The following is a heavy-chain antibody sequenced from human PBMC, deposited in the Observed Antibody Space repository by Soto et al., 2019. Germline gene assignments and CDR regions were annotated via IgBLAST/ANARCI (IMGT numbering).Heavy chain of an antibody. CDR3: AGYGDFDY. Sequence: GESLKISCAASGFTFSSYSMNWVRQAPGKGLEWVSSISSSSSYIYYADSVKGRFTISRDNAKNSLYLQMNSLRAEDTAVYYCAGYGDFDYWGQGTLVTVSS. V-gene: IGHV3-21*01. CDR2: ISSSSSYI. D-gene: IGHD4-17*01. CDR1: GFTFSSYS. J-gene: IGHJ4*02.